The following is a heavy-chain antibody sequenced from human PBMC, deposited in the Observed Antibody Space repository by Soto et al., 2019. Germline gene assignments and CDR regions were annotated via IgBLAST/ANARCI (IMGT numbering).Heavy chain of an antibody. CDR1: GYTFTTFG. J-gene: IGHJ4*02. CDR2: ISAYSGNT. Sequence: QVQLVQSGGEVKKPGAAVKVSCKASGYTFTTFGIGWVRQAPGQGLEWMGWISAYSGNTEYPEKLYCSVNMTIATSTSTTYMELRSLRSDDTAVYYCARAFCSGGSCYLDYWGQGALVTVSS. D-gene: IGHD2-15*01. V-gene: IGHV1-18*01. CDR3: ARAFCSGGSCYLDY.